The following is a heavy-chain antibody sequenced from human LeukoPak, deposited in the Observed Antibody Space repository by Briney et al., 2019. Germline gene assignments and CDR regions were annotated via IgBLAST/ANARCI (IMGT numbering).Heavy chain of an antibody. J-gene: IGHJ3*01. D-gene: IGHD3-16*01. V-gene: IGHV3-23*01. CDR2: ISGSGGST. CDR3: AKDPGNDYVWGSY. CDR1: GFTFSGYA. Sequence: PGASLRLSCAASGFTFSGYAMSWVREAPGKGLEWVSAISGSGGSTYYADSVKGRFTISRDNPKNTLYLQMNSLRAEDTAVYYCAKDPGNDYVWGSYWGQGTMVTVSS.